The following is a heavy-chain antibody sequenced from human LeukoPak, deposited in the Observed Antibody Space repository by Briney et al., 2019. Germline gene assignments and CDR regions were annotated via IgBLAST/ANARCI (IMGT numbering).Heavy chain of an antibody. D-gene: IGHD3-22*01. V-gene: IGHV4-38-2*01. CDR2: IYHSGST. CDR1: GYSISSGYY. Sequence: PSETLSLTCAVSGYSISSGYYWGWIWQPPGKGVEWIGSIYHSGSTYYNPSLKSRVTISVDTSKNQFSLKLSSVTAADTAVYYCARRSITMIVVEGYFDYWGQGTLVTVSS. J-gene: IGHJ4*02. CDR3: ARRSITMIVVEGYFDY.